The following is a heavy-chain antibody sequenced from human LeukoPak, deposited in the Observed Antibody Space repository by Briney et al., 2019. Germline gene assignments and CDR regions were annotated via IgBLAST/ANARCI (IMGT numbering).Heavy chain of an antibody. J-gene: IGHJ6*02. D-gene: IGHD2-2*01. CDR1: GFTFSSYA. V-gene: IGHV3-23*01. Sequence: PGGSLRLSCAASGFTFSSYAMSWVRQAPGKGLEWVSAISGSGGSTYYADSVKGRFTISRDNSKNTLYLQMNSLRAEDTAVYYCAKAGIVVVPAAMNYYGMDVWGQGTTVTVSS. CDR2: ISGSGGST. CDR3: AKAGIVVVPAAMNYYGMDV.